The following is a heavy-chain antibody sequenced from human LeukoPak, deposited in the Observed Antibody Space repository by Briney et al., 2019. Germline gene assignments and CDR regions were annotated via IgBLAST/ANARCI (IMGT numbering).Heavy chain of an antibody. Sequence: ASVKVSCKASGYTFTTHAIHWVRQAPGQRLEWMGWINVGNGNTKYSQKFQGGVSITRDTSVSTAYMEVSSLRSEDTAVYYCARGVTMVRGIILLDAFDIWGQGTMVTVSS. J-gene: IGHJ3*02. CDR3: ARGVTMVRGIILLDAFDI. CDR2: INVGNGNT. CDR1: GYTFTTHA. V-gene: IGHV1-3*01. D-gene: IGHD3-10*01.